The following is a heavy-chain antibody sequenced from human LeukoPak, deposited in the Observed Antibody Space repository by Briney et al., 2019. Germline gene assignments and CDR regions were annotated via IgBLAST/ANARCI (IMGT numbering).Heavy chain of an antibody. CDR1: GFTFSRYD. J-gene: IGHJ4*02. Sequence: GGSLRLSCAASGFTFSRYDMHWVRQVIGKGLEWVSAIGTVGDTYYPGSVKGRFTITREDAKNSLYLQMNGLRAGDTAVYYCARQRETAVAGTGFDYWGQGTLVTVSS. CDR3: ARQRETAVAGTGFDY. V-gene: IGHV3-13*01. CDR2: IGTVGDT. D-gene: IGHD6-19*01.